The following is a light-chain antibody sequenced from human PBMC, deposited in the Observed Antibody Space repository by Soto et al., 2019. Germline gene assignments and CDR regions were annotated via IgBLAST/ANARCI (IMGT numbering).Light chain of an antibody. J-gene: IGLJ2*01. Sequence: QSVLTQPPSVSGAPGQRVTISCTGNSSNLGAGYDVHWYQQLPGAAPKLVIFGNRNRPSGVSNRFSGSKSGNTASLTISGLQAEDEAEYYCCSYAGSRTHVLFGGGTKLTVL. CDR1: SSNLGAGYD. V-gene: IGLV1-40*01. CDR3: CSYAGSRTHVL. CDR2: GNR.